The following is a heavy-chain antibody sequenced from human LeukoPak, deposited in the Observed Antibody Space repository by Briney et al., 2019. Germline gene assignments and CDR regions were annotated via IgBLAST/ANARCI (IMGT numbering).Heavy chain of an antibody. CDR1: GFTFTTYW. J-gene: IGHJ6*03. CDR3: AGGSSSQYYYYYYMDV. CDR2: IKQDGSEK. V-gene: IGHV3-7*01. D-gene: IGHD6-6*01. Sequence: GGSLRLSCAASGFTFTTYWMGWVRQAPGKGLEWVASIKQDGSEKYYVDSVKGRLTISRDNAENSLYLQMNSLRAEDTAVYYCAGGSSSQYYYYYYMDVWGKGTTVTVSS.